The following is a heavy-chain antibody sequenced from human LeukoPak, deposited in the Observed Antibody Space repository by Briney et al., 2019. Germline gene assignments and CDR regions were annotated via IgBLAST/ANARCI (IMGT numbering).Heavy chain of an antibody. V-gene: IGHV3-20*04. J-gene: IGHJ4*02. CDR1: GFTFDDYG. Sequence: PGGCLRLSCAASGFTFDDYGMSWVSHATGSGVGWVSGINWNAAGTGYADSVKGRFTISRDNAKKSLYLQMNSLIAEDTALYYCAREGGIVVVPAHFDYWGQGTLVTVSS. CDR2: INWNAAGT. CDR3: AREGGIVVVPAHFDY. D-gene: IGHD2-2*01.